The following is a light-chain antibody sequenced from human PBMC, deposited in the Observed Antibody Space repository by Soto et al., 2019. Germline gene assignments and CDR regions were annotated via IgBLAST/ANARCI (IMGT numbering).Light chain of an antibody. CDR1: QSISVW. Sequence: DIQMTQSPSTLSASVGDRVTITCRASQSISVWLAWYQQKAGKAPNLLIYKASRLESGVPSRFSGSGSETEFTLTISGLQPGDSATYYCQQLLSYPITFGQGTRLEIK. J-gene: IGKJ5*01. CDR2: KAS. V-gene: IGKV1-5*03. CDR3: QQLLSYPIT.